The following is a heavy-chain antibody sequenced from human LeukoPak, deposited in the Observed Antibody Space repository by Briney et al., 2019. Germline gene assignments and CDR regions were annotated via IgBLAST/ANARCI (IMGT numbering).Heavy chain of an antibody. Sequence: RPSETLSLTCAVSGGSITNYYWGWIRQPPGKGLEWIGSIYHSGSTYYNPSLKSRVTISVDTSKNQFSLKLSSVTAADTAVYYCARGRWGGSSATGGYFDYWGQGTLVTVSS. D-gene: IGHD2-2*01. V-gene: IGHV4-38-2*01. J-gene: IGHJ4*02. CDR2: IYHSGST. CDR1: GGSITNYY. CDR3: ARGRWGGSSATGGYFDY.